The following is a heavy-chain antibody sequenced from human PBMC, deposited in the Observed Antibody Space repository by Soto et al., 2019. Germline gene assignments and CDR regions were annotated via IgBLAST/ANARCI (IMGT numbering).Heavy chain of an antibody. CDR3: ARGFIRDYFDY. CDR1: GYTFTSYY. D-gene: IGHD3-16*02. J-gene: IGHJ4*02. CDR2: INPSGGST. Sequence: GASVKVSCKASGYTFTSYYMHWVRQAPGQRLEWMGIINPSGGSTSYAQKFQGRVSMTRDTSTSTVYMELRRLRSEDTAVYYCARGFIRDYFDYWGRGTLVTVSS. V-gene: IGHV1-46*01.